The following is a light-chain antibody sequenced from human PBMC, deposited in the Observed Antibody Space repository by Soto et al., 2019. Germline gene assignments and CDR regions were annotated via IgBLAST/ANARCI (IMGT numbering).Light chain of an antibody. J-gene: IGKJ5*01. Sequence: EIVMTQSPATLSVSPGERATLSCRASQSVSSNNLAWYQQRPGQAPRVVIYGASTRATGIPERFSGSGSGTDFTLTIRRLEPENFAVYYCKQYGSSPRTFGQGTRLEIK. V-gene: IGKV3-20*01. CDR3: KQYGSSPRT. CDR2: GAS. CDR1: QSVSSNN.